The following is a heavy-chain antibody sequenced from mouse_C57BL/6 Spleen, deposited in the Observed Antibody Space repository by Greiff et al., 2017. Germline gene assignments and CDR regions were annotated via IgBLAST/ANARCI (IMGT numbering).Heavy chain of an antibody. CDR2: INPNNGGT. J-gene: IGHJ2*01. Sequence: EVQLQQSGPELVKPGASVKISCKASGYTFTDYYMNWVKQSHGKSLEWIGDINPNNGGTSYNQKFKGKATLTVDKSSSTAYMELRSLTSEDSAVYYCARWIGGYWGHGTTLTVSS. V-gene: IGHV1-26*01. CDR3: ARWIGGY. CDR1: GYTFTDYY.